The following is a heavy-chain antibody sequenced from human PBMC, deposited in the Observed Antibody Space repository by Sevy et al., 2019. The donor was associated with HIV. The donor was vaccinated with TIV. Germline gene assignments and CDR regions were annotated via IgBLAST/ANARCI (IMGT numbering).Heavy chain of an antibody. Sequence: GGSLRLSCAASGFTFSSYGMHWVRQAPGKGLEWVVVIWYDGSNKYYADSVKGRFTISRDNSKNTLYLQMNSLRAEDTAVYYCARHTDCSGGSCYVDYYYGMDVWGQGTTVTVSS. CDR1: GFTFSSYG. J-gene: IGHJ6*02. D-gene: IGHD2-15*01. CDR3: ARHTDCSGGSCYVDYYYGMDV. V-gene: IGHV3-33*01. CDR2: IWYDGSNK.